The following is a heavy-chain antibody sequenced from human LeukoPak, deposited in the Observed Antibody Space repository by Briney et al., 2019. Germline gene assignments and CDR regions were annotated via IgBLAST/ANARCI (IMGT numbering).Heavy chain of an antibody. CDR3: ARDDRYYYGSSGYYWSY. D-gene: IGHD3-22*01. Sequence: SETLSLTCTVSGGSISSSSYYWGWIRQPPGKGLEWIGSIYYSGSTYYNPSLKSRVTISVDTSKNQFSLKLSSVTAADTAVYYCARDDRYYYGSSGYYWSYWGQGTLVTVSS. CDR2: IYYSGST. J-gene: IGHJ4*02. V-gene: IGHV4-39*07. CDR1: GGSISSSSYY.